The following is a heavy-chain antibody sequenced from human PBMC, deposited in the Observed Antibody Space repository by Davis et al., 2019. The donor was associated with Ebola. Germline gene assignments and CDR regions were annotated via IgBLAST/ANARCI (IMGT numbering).Heavy chain of an antibody. V-gene: IGHV1-69*13. CDR2: IIPIFGTA. J-gene: IGHJ2*01. Sequence: AASVKVSCKASGSTFSSYAISWVRQAPGQGLEWMGGIIPIFGTANYAQKFQGRVTITADESTSTAYMELSSLRAEDMAVYYCARAPRENYYDLYFDLWGRGTRVTVSS. CDR3: ARAPRENYYDLYFDL. D-gene: IGHD3-22*01. CDR1: GSTFSSYA.